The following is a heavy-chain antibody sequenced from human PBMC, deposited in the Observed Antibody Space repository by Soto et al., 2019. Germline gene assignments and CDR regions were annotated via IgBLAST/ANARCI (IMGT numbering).Heavy chain of an antibody. V-gene: IGHV1-69*01. J-gene: IGHJ6*02. CDR3: ARVDYASTYGFYYYGLDV. Sequence: QVHLVQSGAEVKKPGSSVRVSCKTSGGTFSSYSFTWVRQAPGQGLEWMGEIIPILNTANFAQKFQSRVTFTADEPTSTVYMDLSSLSPDDTAVYYCARVDYASTYGFYYYGLDVWAQGTTVTVSS. CDR1: GGTFSSYS. D-gene: IGHD3-10*01. CDR2: IIPILNTA.